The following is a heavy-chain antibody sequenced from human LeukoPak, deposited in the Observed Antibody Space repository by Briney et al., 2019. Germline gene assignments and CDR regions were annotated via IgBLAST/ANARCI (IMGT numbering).Heavy chain of an antibody. Sequence: SETLSLTCSVSGGSISSYYWTWIRQPPGKGLEWIGYRYYSGSTTYNPSLKSRVTISVDTSKSQFSLKLISVTAADTAIYYCARVRGDFETDWGQGTLVAVSS. J-gene: IGHJ1*01. CDR2: RYYSGST. CDR3: ARVRGDFETD. V-gene: IGHV4-59*01. CDR1: GGSISSYY. D-gene: IGHD3-16*01.